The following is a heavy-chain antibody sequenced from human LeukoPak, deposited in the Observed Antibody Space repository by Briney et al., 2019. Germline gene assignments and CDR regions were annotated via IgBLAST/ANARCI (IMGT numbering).Heavy chain of an antibody. CDR2: INANSGAT. J-gene: IGHJ5*02. D-gene: IGHD3-10*01. CDR3: ARAPPITRGPFDP. V-gene: IGHV1-2*02. CDR1: GYTFTDYY. Sequence: ASVKVSCKASGYTFTDYYIHWVPQAPGQGLEWMGWINANSGATNYAQKFQGRVTMTRDTSISTAYMELSRLRSDDTAVYYCARAPPITRGPFDPWGQGTLVTVSS.